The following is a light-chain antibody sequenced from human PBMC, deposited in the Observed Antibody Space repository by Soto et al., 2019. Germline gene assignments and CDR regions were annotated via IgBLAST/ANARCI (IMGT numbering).Light chain of an antibody. CDR2: GAS. CDR3: HQYHGWTWT. Sequence: EIVFPPSASKLSLSPGERATLSCRASPSVANFVAWYQQKPGQAPRLLIHGASNRATGVPARFSGSGSGKEFTLTITGLQSDDSAIYYGHQYHGWTWTFG. J-gene: IGKJ1*01. V-gene: IGKV3-15*01. CDR1: PSVANF.